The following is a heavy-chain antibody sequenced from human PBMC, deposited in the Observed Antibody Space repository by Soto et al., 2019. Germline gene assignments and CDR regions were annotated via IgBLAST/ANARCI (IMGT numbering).Heavy chain of an antibody. CDR1: GGHLSSYA. D-gene: IGHD3-10*01. Sequence: SVKVSCKASGGHLSSYAISWVRQAPGQGLECSGGIIPLFGTAKHAHKIQGRVTINAEKPPNTAYRXMSSLKSENTDFYFCERITLGHVLCNEFWGQGTLVTVFS. CDR2: IIPLFGTA. CDR3: ERITLGHVLCNEF. J-gene: IGHJ4*02. V-gene: IGHV1-69*06.